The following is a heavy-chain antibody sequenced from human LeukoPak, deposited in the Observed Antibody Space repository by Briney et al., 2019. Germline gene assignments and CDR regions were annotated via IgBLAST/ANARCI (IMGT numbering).Heavy chain of an antibody. CDR1: GYTFTGYY. D-gene: IGHD1-26*01. CDR3: ARGAVSGSLFSDY. V-gene: IGHV1-2*02. Sequence: AAVKVSCKASGYTFTGYYIHWVRHAPGQGLEWMGWINPSSGGTNYAQKFQGRVTMTTDTSITTANMELSRLRSDDTAMYYCARGAVSGSLFSDYWGRGTLVTVSS. J-gene: IGHJ4*02. CDR2: INPSSGGT.